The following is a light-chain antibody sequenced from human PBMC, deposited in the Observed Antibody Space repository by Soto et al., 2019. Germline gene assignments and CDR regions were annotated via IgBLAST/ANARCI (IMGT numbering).Light chain of an antibody. CDR2: DAS. V-gene: IGKV1-5*01. CDR3: QQYDSYSWT. Sequence: DIQMTQSPSTLSASVGDRVTITCRASQRISSWLAWYQQKPGKAPKLLIYDASSLESGVPSRFSGSGSGTEFTLTISSLQPDDFATYYCQQYDSYSWTFCQGTKV. CDR1: QRISSW. J-gene: IGKJ1*01.